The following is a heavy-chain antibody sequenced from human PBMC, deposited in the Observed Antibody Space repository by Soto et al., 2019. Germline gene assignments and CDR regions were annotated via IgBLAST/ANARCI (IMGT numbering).Heavy chain of an antibody. CDR3: ARRRGTSGWFYL. Sequence: QVQLVQSGAEVKKPGASVKVSCKASGYTFINYDIHWVRQAPGQGLEWVGWMNPDSGNTGYAQSFQGGVTLTENTDRRAVYLELSRVTPEDMSVYYCARRRGTSGWFYLLGQGTLVTGSP. V-gene: IGHV1-8*01. J-gene: IGHJ5*02. D-gene: IGHD1-26*01. CDR2: MNPDSGNT. CDR1: GYTFINYD.